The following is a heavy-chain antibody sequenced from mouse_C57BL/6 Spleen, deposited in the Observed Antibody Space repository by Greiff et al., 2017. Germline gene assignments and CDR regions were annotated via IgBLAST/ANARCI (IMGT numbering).Heavy chain of an antibody. J-gene: IGHJ1*03. CDR2: IYPRSGNT. Sequence: QVQLQQSGAELARPGASVKLSCKASGYTFTSYGISWVKQRTGQGLEWIGEIYPRSGNTYYNEKFKGKATLTADKSSSTAYMELRSLTSEDSAVYFCARGPSSSHWYFDVWGTGTTVTVSS. CDR1: GYTFTSYG. CDR3: ARGPSSSHWYFDV. D-gene: IGHD1-1*01. V-gene: IGHV1-81*01.